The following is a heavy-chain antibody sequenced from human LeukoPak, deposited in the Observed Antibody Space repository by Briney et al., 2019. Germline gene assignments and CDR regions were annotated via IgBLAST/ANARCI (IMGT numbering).Heavy chain of an antibody. D-gene: IGHD3-9*01. CDR3: ASIYYDILTGYYSDY. Sequence: ASVKVSCKASGYTFTGYYMHWVRQAPRQGLEWMGIINPSGGSTSYAQKFQGRVTMTRDTSTSTVYMELSSLRSEDTAVYYCASIYYDILTGYYSDYWGQGTLVTVSS. J-gene: IGHJ4*02. CDR2: INPSGGST. CDR1: GYTFTGYY. V-gene: IGHV1-46*01.